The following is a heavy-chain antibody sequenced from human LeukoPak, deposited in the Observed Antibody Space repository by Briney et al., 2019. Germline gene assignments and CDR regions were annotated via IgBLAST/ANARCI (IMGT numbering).Heavy chain of an antibody. J-gene: IGHJ4*02. Sequence: TGGSLRLSCAASGFTFSSYAMSWVRQAPGKGLEWVSVISGSGGSTYYADSVKGRFTISRDNSKNTLYLQMNSLRAEDTAVYYCAKGAAPVVTASFDYWGQGTLVTVSS. D-gene: IGHD2-21*02. CDR3: AKGAAPVVTASFDY. CDR2: ISGSGGST. V-gene: IGHV3-23*01. CDR1: GFTFSSYA.